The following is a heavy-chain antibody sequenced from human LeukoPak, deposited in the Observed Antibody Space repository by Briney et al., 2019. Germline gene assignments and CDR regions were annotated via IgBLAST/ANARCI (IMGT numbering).Heavy chain of an antibody. Sequence: PSGTLSLTCDVSGGSITQTNYWTWVRQPPGKGLEWIGEVNLQGGTNYNPSLLRRVAISVDTSANHVSLQMTSVTAADTAVYYCARGRQYTSSSPVWGYFDFWGQGTLVTVSS. CDR2: VNLQGGT. CDR1: GGSITQTNY. D-gene: IGHD6-6*01. J-gene: IGHJ4*02. V-gene: IGHV4-4*02. CDR3: ARGRQYTSSSPVWGYFDF.